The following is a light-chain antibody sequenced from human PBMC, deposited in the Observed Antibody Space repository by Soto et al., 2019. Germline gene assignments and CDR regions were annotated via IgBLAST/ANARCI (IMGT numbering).Light chain of an antibody. CDR2: LGS. CDR1: QSLLHSNGYYY. Sequence: DIVMTQSPLSLPVTPGEPASISCRSSQSLLHSNGYYYLDWYLQKPGQSPQLLIYLGSNRASGVPDRFSGSGSGTDFTLKISRVEAEAVGVYYCMQALQTPPFTFGPGTKVDIK. CDR3: MQALQTPPFT. J-gene: IGKJ3*01. V-gene: IGKV2-28*01.